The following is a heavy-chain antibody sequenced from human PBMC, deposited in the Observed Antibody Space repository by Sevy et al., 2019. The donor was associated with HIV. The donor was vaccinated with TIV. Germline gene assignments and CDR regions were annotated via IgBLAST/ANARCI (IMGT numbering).Heavy chain of an antibody. CDR3: ARGGDCNDRSAKGDFDY. Sequence: GGSLRLSCAASGFTFSNYGMHWVRQAPGKGLEWVAVIWNDGSNKYYADSVKGRFTISRDNSKNTLYLKMNSLGVEDTAVYFCARGGDCNDRSAKGDFDYWGQGTLVTVSS. J-gene: IGHJ4*02. V-gene: IGHV3-33*01. D-gene: IGHD2-21*02. CDR2: IWNDGSNK. CDR1: GFTFSNYG.